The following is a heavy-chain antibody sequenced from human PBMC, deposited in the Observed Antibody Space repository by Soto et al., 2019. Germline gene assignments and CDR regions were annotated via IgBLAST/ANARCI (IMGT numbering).Heavy chain of an antibody. CDR3: ARDGSSFGSGGPRSNWFDP. CDR1: ARSITGHY. Sequence: SQTLSLTCTLSARSITGHYCNCFHRTPVKGLEWIGYIYSNGKTNYNRSLKSRVTMSVDTSKNQFSLRLSSVTAADTAVFYCARDGSSFGSGGPRSNWFDPWGQGALVTVSS. CDR2: IYSNGKT. V-gene: IGHV4-59*11. J-gene: IGHJ5*02. D-gene: IGHD3-10*01.